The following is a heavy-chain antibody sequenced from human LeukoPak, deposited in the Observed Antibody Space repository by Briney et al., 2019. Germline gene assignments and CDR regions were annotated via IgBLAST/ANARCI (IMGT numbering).Heavy chain of an antibody. CDR2: ISAYNGNT. CDR1: GYTFTSYG. J-gene: IGHJ4*02. D-gene: IGHD1-26*01. V-gene: IGHV1-18*01. Sequence: GASVKVSFKASGYTFTSYGISWVRQAPGQGLEWMGWISAYNGNTNYAQRLRGRVTMTTDTSTSTAYMELRSLRSDDTVVYYCARGEWELLDIDYWGQGTLVTVSS. CDR3: ARGEWELLDIDY.